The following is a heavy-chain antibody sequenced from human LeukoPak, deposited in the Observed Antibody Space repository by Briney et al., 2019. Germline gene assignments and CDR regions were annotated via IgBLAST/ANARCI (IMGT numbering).Heavy chain of an antibody. CDR1: GGSISGPY. CDR3: ARVMGDLASLYHMDV. D-gene: IGHD3-16*01. CDR2: VYYSGST. J-gene: IGHJ6*03. Sequence: TSETLSLTCTVSGGSISGPYWSWVRQPPGKGLEWIGDVYYSGSTHQNPSLKGRVTISVDTSKNQFSLKLRSVTAADTAVYYCARVMGDLASLYHMDVWGKGTTVTVSS. V-gene: IGHV4-59*11.